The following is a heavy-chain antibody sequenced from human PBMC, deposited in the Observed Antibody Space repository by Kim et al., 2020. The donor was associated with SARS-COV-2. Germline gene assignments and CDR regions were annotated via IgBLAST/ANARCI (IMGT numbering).Heavy chain of an antibody. Sequence: GGSLRLSCAASGFTFSSYGMHWVRQAPGKGLEWVAVIWYDGSNKYYADSVKGRFTISRDNSKNTLYLQMNSLRAEDTAVYYCARSMVRGVILYYYYGMDVWGQGTTVTVSS. CDR1: GFTFSSYG. V-gene: IGHV3-33*01. CDR3: ARSMVRGVILYYYYGMDV. J-gene: IGHJ6*02. CDR2: IWYDGSNK. D-gene: IGHD3-10*01.